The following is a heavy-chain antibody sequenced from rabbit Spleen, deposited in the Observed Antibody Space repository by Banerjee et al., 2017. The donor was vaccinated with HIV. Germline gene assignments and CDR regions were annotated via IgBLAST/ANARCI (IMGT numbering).Heavy chain of an antibody. V-gene: IGHV1S45*01. CDR1: GFSFSSGYD. CDR3: ARCAGYPVYGGGYFNL. D-gene: IGHD7-1*01. Sequence: QEQLEESGGGLVKPEGSLTLTCKASGFSFSSGYDMCWVRQAPGKGLEWIGCIYAGSDGSPYYASWAKGRFTISKTSSTTVTLQMTSLTAADTATYFCARCAGYPVYGGGYFNLWGPGTLVTVS. J-gene: IGHJ4*01. CDR2: IYAGSDGSP.